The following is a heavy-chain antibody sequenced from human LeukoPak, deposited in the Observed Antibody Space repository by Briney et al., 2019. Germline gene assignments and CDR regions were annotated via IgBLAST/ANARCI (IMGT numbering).Heavy chain of an antibody. V-gene: IGHV3-73*01. J-gene: IGHJ5*02. Sequence: PGGSLRLSCAASGFTFSSYWMSWVRQAPGKGLEWVGRIRSKANSYATAYAASVKGRFTISRDDSKNTAYLQMNSLKTEDTAVYYCTRHPPREAAVIPNLHSWGQGTLVTVSS. D-gene: IGHD6-13*01. CDR1: GFTFSSYW. CDR3: TRHPPREAAVIPNLHS. CDR2: IRSKANSYAT.